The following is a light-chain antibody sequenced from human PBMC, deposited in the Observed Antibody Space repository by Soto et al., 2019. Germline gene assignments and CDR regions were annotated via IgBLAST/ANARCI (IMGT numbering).Light chain of an antibody. Sequence: QSALTQPPSAPGSPGQSVTISCTGTSSDVVAYNYVSWYQQHPGKAPKLMIYEVSKRPSGVPDRFSGSKSGNTASLTVSGLQTEDGADYYCSSKRGRNSYVFGTGTKLTVL. J-gene: IGLJ1*01. CDR2: EVS. CDR1: SSDVVAYNY. CDR3: SSKRGRNSYV. V-gene: IGLV2-8*01.